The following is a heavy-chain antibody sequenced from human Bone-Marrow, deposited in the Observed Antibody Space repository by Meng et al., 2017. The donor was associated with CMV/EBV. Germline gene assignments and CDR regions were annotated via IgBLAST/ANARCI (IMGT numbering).Heavy chain of an antibody. CDR2: IIPILGIA. D-gene: IGHD2-8*01. Sequence: SVKVSCKVSGGTFSSYAISWVRQAPGQGLEWMGGIIPILGIANYAQKFQGRVTMTRNTSISTAYMELSSLRSEDTAVYYCARGTIVLMVYALDYWGQGTLVTSPQ. CDR3: ARGTIVLMVYALDY. J-gene: IGHJ4*02. V-gene: IGHV1-69*10. CDR1: GGTFSSYA.